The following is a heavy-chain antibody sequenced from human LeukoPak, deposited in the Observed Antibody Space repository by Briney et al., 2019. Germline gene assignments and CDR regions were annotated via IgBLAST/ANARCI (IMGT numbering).Heavy chain of an antibody. CDR1: GGSIGSYY. D-gene: IGHD3-9*01. Sequence: SETLSLTCTVSGGSIGSYYWSWIRLPPGKGLECIGYIYYTGSTNYNPSLKSRVTISVDTSKNQFSLKLSSVTAADTAVYYCARGVVLTGYPLDFWGRGTLVTVSS. J-gene: IGHJ4*02. CDR3: ARGVVLTGYPLDF. CDR2: IYYTGST. V-gene: IGHV4-59*01.